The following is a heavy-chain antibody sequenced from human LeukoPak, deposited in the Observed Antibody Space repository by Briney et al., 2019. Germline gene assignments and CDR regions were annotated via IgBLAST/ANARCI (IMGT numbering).Heavy chain of an antibody. D-gene: IGHD3/OR15-3a*01. CDR1: GGSISSSNYY. Sequence: SETLSLTCTVSGGSISSSNYYWGWIRQPPGKGLECIGGISYSGTTYYNPSLKSRVTMSVDTSKSQFSLEVASVTAADTAVYYCARRTGGKNWYDPWGQGTLVTVSS. CDR3: ARRTGGKNWYDP. CDR2: ISYSGTT. J-gene: IGHJ5*02. V-gene: IGHV4-39*01.